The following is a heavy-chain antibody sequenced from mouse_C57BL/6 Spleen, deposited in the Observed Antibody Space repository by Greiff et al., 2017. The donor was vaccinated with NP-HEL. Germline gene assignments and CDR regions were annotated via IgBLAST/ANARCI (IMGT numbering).Heavy chain of an antibody. CDR3: ASITTVVGYWYFDV. CDR1: GYTFTSYW. CDR2: IYPGSGST. V-gene: IGHV1-55*01. D-gene: IGHD1-1*01. Sequence: QVQLQQPGAELVKPGASVKMSCKASGYTFTSYWITWVKQRPGQGLEWIGDIYPGSGSTNYNEKFKSKATLTVDTSSSTAYMQLRSLTSEDSAVYYGASITTVVGYWYFDVWGTGTTVTVSS. J-gene: IGHJ1*03.